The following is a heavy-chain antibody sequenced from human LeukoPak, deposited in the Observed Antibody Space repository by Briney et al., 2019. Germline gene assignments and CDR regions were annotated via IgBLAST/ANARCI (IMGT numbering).Heavy chain of an antibody. CDR2: IYTSGST. CDR1: GGSISSYY. Sequence: SETLSLTCTVSGGSISSYYWSWIRQPAGKGLEWIGRIYTSGSTNYNPSLKSRVTISVDTSKNQFSLKLSSVTAADTAVYYCARDLYDSSGYYFHYFDYWGQGTLVTVSS. J-gene: IGHJ4*02. D-gene: IGHD3-22*01. CDR3: ARDLYDSSGYYFHYFDY. V-gene: IGHV4-4*07.